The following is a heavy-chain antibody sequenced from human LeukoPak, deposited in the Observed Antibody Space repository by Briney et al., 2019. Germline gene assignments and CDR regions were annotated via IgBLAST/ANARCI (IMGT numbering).Heavy chain of an antibody. CDR3: ARARFITMIVAADY. CDR2: MSYDGSNK. D-gene: IGHD3-22*01. J-gene: IGHJ4*02. V-gene: IGHV3-30-3*01. Sequence: GGSLRLSCAASGFTFSSYAMHWVRQAPGKGLEWVAVMSYDGSNKYYADSVKGRFTISRDNSKNTLYLQMNSLRAEDTAVYYCARARFITMIVAADYWGQGTLVTVSS. CDR1: GFTFSSYA.